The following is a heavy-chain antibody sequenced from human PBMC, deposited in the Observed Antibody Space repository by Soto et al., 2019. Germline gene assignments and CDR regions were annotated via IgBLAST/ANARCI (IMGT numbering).Heavy chain of an antibody. D-gene: IGHD5-12*01. V-gene: IGHV1-3*01. CDR2: INAGNGDT. CDR3: VRYSGFDYFFDY. J-gene: IGHJ4*02. Sequence: ASVKVSCKASGYTFTNSAIHWVRQAPGQSLEWMGWINAGNGDTEYSQKFQGRVTFTRDTSASTVYMELSSLRSEDTAVYYCVRYSGFDYFFDYWGQGTLVTVS. CDR1: GYTFTNSA.